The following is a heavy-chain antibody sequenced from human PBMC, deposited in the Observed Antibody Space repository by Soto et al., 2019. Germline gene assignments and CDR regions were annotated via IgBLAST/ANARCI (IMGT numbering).Heavy chain of an antibody. J-gene: IGHJ4*02. CDR3: ATECGYASWASYDS. V-gene: IGHV3-43*01. CDR2: IGRDGINT. Sequence: EVQLVESGGVVVQPGGSLRLSCDASGFIFDDFCMHWVRQAPGKGLEWVSLIGRDGINTYYADSVKGRFTISRDNSKNSLYLQMNSLPTEDTALDYCATECGYASWASYDSWGQGTLVTVSS. CDR1: GFIFDDFC. D-gene: IGHD6-13*01.